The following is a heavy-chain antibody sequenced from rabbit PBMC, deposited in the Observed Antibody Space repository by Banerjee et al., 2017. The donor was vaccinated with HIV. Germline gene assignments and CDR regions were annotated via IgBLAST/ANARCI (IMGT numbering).Heavy chain of an antibody. V-gene: IGHV1S40*01. CDR1: GFSFSSSCA. J-gene: IGHJ4*01. D-gene: IGHD1-1*01. CDR2: IYGGSSGTT. CDR3: ARDVASSGGDSGPYYFNL. Sequence: QSLEESGGDLVKPGASLTLTCTASGFSFSSSCAMCWVRQAPGKGLEWIACIYGGSSGTTHYASWAKGRFTISKTSSTTVTLQMTSLTAADTATYFCARDVASSGGDSGPYYFNLWGPGTLVTVS.